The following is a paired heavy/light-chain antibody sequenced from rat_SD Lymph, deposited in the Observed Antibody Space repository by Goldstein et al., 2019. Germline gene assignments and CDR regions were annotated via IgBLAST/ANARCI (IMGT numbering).Light chain of an antibody. CDR1: SSVSY. J-gene: IGKJ2-2*01. CDR2: ETS. Sequence: EIVLTQSPTTMAASPGEKVTLTCRASSSVSYMHWYQQRSGASPKLWIYETSKLASGVPNRFSGSGSGTSYSLTINSMETEDAATYYCQQGSSYPDTFGAGTKLELK. V-gene: IGKV4S5*01. CDR3: QQGSSYPDT.
Heavy chain of an antibody. CDR3: ARPIITMMVLITGGY. Sequence: EVQLVESGGGLVQPGRSLKLSCAASGFTFSNYGMAWVRQAPTKGLEWVATISYDGSSTYYRDSVKGRFTISRDNAKSTLYLQMDSLRSEDTATYYCARPIITMMVLITGGYWGQGVMVTVSS. CDR1: GFTFSNYG. CDR2: ISYDGSST. V-gene: IGHV5-29*01. D-gene: IGHD1-12*02. J-gene: IGHJ2*01.